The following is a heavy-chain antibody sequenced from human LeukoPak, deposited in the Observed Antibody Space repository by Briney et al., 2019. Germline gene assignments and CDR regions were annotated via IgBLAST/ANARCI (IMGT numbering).Heavy chain of an antibody. Sequence: SETLSLTCTVSGGSISSYYWSWIRQPPGKGLEWIGYIYYSGSTNYNPSLKSRVTISVDTSKNQFSLKLSSVTAADTAVYYCAGRDYCSSTSCSAFDCWGQGTLVTVSS. CDR2: IYYSGST. D-gene: IGHD2-2*01. CDR1: GGSISSYY. J-gene: IGHJ4*02. CDR3: AGRDYCSSTSCSAFDC. V-gene: IGHV4-59*08.